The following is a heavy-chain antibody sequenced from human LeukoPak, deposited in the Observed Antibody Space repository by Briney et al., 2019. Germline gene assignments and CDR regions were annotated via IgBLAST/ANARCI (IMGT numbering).Heavy chain of an antibody. CDR1: GYTFTSYY. Sequence: ASVKVSCKASGYTFTSYYMHWVRQAPGQGLEWMGIINPSGGSTSYAQKFQGRVTMTRDMSTSTVYMELSSLRSEDTAVYYCAREGRNCSSTSCYETPYFDYWGQGTLVTVSS. CDR3: AREGRNCSSTSCYETPYFDY. J-gene: IGHJ4*02. CDR2: INPSGGST. D-gene: IGHD2-2*01. V-gene: IGHV1-46*01.